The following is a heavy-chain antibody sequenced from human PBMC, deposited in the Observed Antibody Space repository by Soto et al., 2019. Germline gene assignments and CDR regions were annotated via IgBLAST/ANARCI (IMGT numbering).Heavy chain of an antibody. V-gene: IGHV3-23*01. J-gene: IGHJ3*02. CDR2: ISRDAYDI. CDR3: AHPRGYGVFDAYDI. Sequence: GGSLILSCAASGFTFSTYAMSWVRQAPGKGLEWVSAISRDAYDIYYADSVKGRFTISRDNSKHMLYLQMNSLRTEDTAVYYCAHPRGYGVFDAYDIWGQGAMVTVSS. CDR1: GFTFSTYA. D-gene: IGHD4-17*01.